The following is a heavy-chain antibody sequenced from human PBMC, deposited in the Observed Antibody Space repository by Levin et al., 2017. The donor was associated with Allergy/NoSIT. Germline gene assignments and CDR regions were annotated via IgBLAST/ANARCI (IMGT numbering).Heavy chain of an antibody. CDR3: ARYLGGASRPADGFDI. Sequence: PWASVKVSCKVSGGPFNTYGITWVRQAPGQGLEWLGGIIPIFEKPDYAQKFQGRVAITADKSTSTVYMDLSSLRSEDTAVYYCARYLGGASRPADGFDIWGQGTLVIVSS. V-gene: IGHV1-69*06. CDR2: IIPIFEKP. D-gene: IGHD1-26*01. J-gene: IGHJ3*02. CDR1: GGPFNTYG.